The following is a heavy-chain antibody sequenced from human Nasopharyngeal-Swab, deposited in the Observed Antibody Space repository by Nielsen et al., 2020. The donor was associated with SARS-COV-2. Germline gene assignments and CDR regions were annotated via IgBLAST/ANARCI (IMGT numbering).Heavy chain of an antibody. Sequence: ASVKVSCKVSGYTFTSYGISWVRQAPGQGLEWMGWISAYNGNTNYAQKLQGRVTMTTDTSTSTAYMELRSLRSDDTAVYYCARVGATLFYYYGMDVWGQGTTVTVSS. V-gene: IGHV1-18*01. CDR3: ARVGATLFYYYGMDV. CDR2: ISAYNGNT. D-gene: IGHD1-26*01. CDR1: GYTFTSYG. J-gene: IGHJ6*02.